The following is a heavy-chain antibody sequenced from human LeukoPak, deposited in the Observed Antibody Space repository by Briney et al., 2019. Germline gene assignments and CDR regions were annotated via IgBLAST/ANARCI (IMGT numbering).Heavy chain of an antibody. J-gene: IGHJ4*02. CDR3: ARDRYYYDSSGYLFDY. V-gene: IGHV4-59*12. Sequence: PSETLSLTCTVSGGSISSYYWSWIWQPPGKGLEWIGYIYYSGSTNYNPSLKSRVTISVDTSKNQFSLKLSSVTAADTAVYYCARDRYYYDSSGYLFDYWGQGTLVTVSS. CDR1: GGSISSYY. CDR2: IYYSGST. D-gene: IGHD3-22*01.